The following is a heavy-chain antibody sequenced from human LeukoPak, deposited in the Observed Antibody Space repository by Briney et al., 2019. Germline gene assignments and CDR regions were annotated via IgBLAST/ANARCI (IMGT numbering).Heavy chain of an antibody. Sequence: GGSLRLSCAASGFTFSSYWMHWVRQAPGKGLVWVSRINTDGSSTSYADSVKGRFTISRDNAKNTLYLQMNSLRAEDTAVYYCAREGGYSGYAVQAPFDYWGQGTLVTVS. CDR3: AREGGYSGYAVQAPFDY. J-gene: IGHJ4*02. V-gene: IGHV3-74*01. CDR1: GFTFSSYW. D-gene: IGHD5-12*01. CDR2: INTDGSST.